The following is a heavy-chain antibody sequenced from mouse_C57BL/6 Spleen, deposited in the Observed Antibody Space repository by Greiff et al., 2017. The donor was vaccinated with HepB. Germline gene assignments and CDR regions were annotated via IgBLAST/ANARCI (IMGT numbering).Heavy chain of an antibody. CDR2: INPGSGGT. CDR3: ARSYGSSYGYFDV. D-gene: IGHD1-1*01. CDR1: GYAFTNYL. Sequence: VKLVESGAELVRPGTSVKVSCKASGYAFTNYLIEWVKQRPGQGLEWIGVINPGSGGTNYNEKFKGKATLTADKSTSTAYMQLSSLTSEDSAVYICARSYGSSYGYFDVWGTGTTVTVSS. V-gene: IGHV1-54*01. J-gene: IGHJ1*03.